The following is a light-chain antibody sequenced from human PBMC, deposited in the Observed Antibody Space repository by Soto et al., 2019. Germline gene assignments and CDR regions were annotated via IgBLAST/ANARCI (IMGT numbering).Light chain of an antibody. CDR3: SSYAGSSNV. J-gene: IGLJ1*01. CDR2: EFN. V-gene: IGLV2-8*02. CDR1: ISDVVVYNY. Sequence: QSVLTQPPSASRSPGQSFAISFTGTISDVVVYNYVSCYQQHPGKAPKLMIYEFNKRPSGFPDRFSGSKSGNTAYLTVSGLQAEDEADYYCSSYAGSSNVFGTGTKVTVL.